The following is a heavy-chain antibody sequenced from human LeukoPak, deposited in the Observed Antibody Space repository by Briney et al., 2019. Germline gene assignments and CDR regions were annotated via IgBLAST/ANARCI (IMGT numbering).Heavy chain of an antibody. J-gene: IGHJ4*02. D-gene: IGHD6-6*01. CDR2: IYSTGST. CDR3: ATKGSMTARPFVSIDY. Sequence: SETLSLTCTVSGDSISSYYWSWIRQSAGKGLEWIGRIYSTGSTDYNPSLESRVTMSVDTSKNQFSLKLRSVTAADTAVYYCATKGSMTARPFVSIDYWGQGTLVTVSS. V-gene: IGHV4-4*07. CDR1: GDSISSYY.